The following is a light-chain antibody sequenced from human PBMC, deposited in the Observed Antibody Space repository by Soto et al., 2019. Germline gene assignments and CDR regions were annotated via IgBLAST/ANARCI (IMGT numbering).Light chain of an antibody. V-gene: IGKV3-11*01. CDR1: QSVSTF. J-gene: IGKJ1*01. CDR2: DAS. Sequence: EIVLTQSPATLSLSPGERATLSCMDSQSVSTFLAWYQHKPGQAPRLLIYDASNRATGIPDRFRGSGSGTDFTLTISSLEPEDFALYYCQQGTDWPPGTFGQGTKVDIK. CDR3: QQGTDWPPGT.